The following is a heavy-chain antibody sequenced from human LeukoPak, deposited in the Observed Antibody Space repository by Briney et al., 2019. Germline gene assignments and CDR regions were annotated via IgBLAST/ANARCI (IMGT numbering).Heavy chain of an antibody. J-gene: IGHJ5*02. CDR2: ISAYNGNT. CDR3: ARAGYCSSTSCPYNNWFDP. D-gene: IGHD2-2*01. Sequence: GASVKVSCKASGYTFTSYDISWVRQAPGQGLEWMGWISAYNGNTNYAQKLQGRVTMTTDTSTSTAYMELRSLRSDDTAVYYCARAGYCSSTSCPYNNWFDPWGQGTLVTVSS. V-gene: IGHV1-18*04. CDR1: GYTFTSYD.